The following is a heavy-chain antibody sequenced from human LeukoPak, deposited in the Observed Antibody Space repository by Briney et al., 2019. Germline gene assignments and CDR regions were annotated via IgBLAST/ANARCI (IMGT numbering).Heavy chain of an antibody. CDR3: ASIEYSNSLYWYFDL. V-gene: IGHV4-4*09. Sequence: SETLSLTCTVSGGSISSYYWSWIRQPPGKGLEWIGYIYTSGSTNYNPSLKSRVTISVDTSKNQFSLKLSSVTAADTAVYYCASIEYSNSLYWYFDLWGRGTLVTVSS. CDR1: GGSISSYY. D-gene: IGHD6-6*01. J-gene: IGHJ2*01. CDR2: IYTSGST.